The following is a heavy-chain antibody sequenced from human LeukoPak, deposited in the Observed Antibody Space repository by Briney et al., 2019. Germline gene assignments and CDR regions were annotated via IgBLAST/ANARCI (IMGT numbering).Heavy chain of an antibody. CDR2: ISSSSSYI. Sequence: PGGSLRLSCAASGFTFSSYSMNWVRQAPGKGLEWVSSISSSSSYIYYADSVKGRFTISRDNSKNTLYLQMNSLRAEDTAVYYCARALGDYGSGSYLDYWGQGTLVTVSS. V-gene: IGHV3-21*01. CDR1: GFTFSSYS. CDR3: ARALGDYGSGSYLDY. D-gene: IGHD3-10*01. J-gene: IGHJ4*02.